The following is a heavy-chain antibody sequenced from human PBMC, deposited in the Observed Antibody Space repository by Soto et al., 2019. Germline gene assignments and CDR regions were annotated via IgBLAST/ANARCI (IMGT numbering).Heavy chain of an antibody. D-gene: IGHD2-2*01. Sequence: EVQLLESGGGLVQPGGSLRLSCAASGFTFSSYAMSWVRQAPGKGLEWVSAISGSGGSTYYADSVKGRFTISRDNSKNTLYLQMNSLRDEDTAVYYCAKDRYLGYCSSTSCPRFDYWGQGTLVTVSS. CDR1: GFTFSSYA. V-gene: IGHV3-23*01. CDR3: AKDRYLGYCSSTSCPRFDY. CDR2: ISGSGGST. J-gene: IGHJ4*02.